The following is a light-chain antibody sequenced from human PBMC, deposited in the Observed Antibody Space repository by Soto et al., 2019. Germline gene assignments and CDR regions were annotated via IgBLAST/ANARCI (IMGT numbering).Light chain of an antibody. Sequence: DIQMTQSPSTLSGSVGDRVTITCRASQTISSWLAWYQQKPGKAPKLLIYKASTLKSGVPSRFSSSGSGTEFTLTISSLQPDDFETYYCQHYNSYSEAFGQGTMVDIK. J-gene: IGKJ1*01. V-gene: IGKV1-5*03. CDR1: QTISSW. CDR3: QHYNSYSEA. CDR2: KAS.